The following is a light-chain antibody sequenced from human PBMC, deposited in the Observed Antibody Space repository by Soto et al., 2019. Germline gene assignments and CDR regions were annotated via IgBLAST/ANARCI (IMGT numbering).Light chain of an antibody. CDR2: DAS. CDR1: QSISSW. J-gene: IGKJ2*01. CDR3: QQYNSYLYT. Sequence: DIQMTQSPSTLSASVGDRVTITCRASQSISSWLAWYQHKPGKAPKLLIYDASSLESGVPSRFSGSGSGTEFPLNISSLQPDDFATYYCQQYNSYLYTFGQGTKLEIK. V-gene: IGKV1-5*01.